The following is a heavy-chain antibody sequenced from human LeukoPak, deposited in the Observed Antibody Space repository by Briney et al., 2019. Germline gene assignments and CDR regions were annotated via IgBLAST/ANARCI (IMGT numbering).Heavy chain of an antibody. Sequence: SETLSLTCTVSGGSISYNYWSWIRQPAGKGLEWIGRIFTSGSTNYNPSLRSRVTMSVDTSKNQFSLKLSSVTAADTAVYYCARGRGIGARWGLNNWFDPWGQGTLVTVSS. J-gene: IGHJ5*02. V-gene: IGHV4-4*07. CDR3: ARGRGIGARWGLNNWFDP. D-gene: IGHD6-6*01. CDR2: IFTSGST. CDR1: GGSISYNY.